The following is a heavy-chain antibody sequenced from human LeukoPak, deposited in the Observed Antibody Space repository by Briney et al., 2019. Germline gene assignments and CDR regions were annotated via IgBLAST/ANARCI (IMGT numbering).Heavy chain of an antibody. D-gene: IGHD3-22*01. Sequence: PGGSLRLSCAASGFTFSSYSMNWVRQAPGKGLEWVSSISSSSSYIYYADSVKGRFTISRDNAKNSLYLQMNSLRAEDTAVYYCARELGPYYYDSSGPAFDIWGQGTMVTVSS. J-gene: IGHJ3*02. V-gene: IGHV3-21*01. CDR1: GFTFSSYS. CDR3: ARELGPYYYDSSGPAFDI. CDR2: ISSSSSYI.